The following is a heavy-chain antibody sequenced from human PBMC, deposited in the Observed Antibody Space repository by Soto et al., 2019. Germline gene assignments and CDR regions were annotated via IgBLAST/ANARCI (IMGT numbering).Heavy chain of an antibody. CDR1: GGTFSSYT. Sequence: SVKVSCKASGGTFSSYTISWVRQAPGQGLEWMGRIIPILGIANYAQKFQGRVTITADKSTSTAYMELSSLRSEDTAVYYCANDKGDKGGDDFDIWGQGTMVTVSS. CDR3: ANDKGDKGGDDFDI. CDR2: IIPILGIA. D-gene: IGHD4-17*01. J-gene: IGHJ3*02. V-gene: IGHV1-69*02.